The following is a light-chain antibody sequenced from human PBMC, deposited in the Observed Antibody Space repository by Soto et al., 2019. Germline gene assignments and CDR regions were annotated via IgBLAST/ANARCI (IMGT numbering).Light chain of an antibody. Sequence: EIVLTQSPGTQSLSPGERATLSCRASQSVSSSYLAWYQQKPGQAPRLLIYGASSRATGIPDRFSGSGSGTDFTLTISRLEPEDFAVYYCQQYGSSSWTFGQGTKV. J-gene: IGKJ1*01. CDR1: QSVSSSY. CDR2: GAS. V-gene: IGKV3-20*01. CDR3: QQYGSSSWT.